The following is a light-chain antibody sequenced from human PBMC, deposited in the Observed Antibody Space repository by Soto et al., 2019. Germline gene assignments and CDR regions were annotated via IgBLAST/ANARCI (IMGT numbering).Light chain of an antibody. CDR3: QHYGFSPA. CDR1: QSINSW. CDR2: KAS. J-gene: IGKJ1*01. Sequence: DIQMTQSPSTLSASVGDRVTITCRASQSINSWLAWYQQKPGRVPNLLISKASRLESGVPSRFSGSGSGTEFTLTSSSLQPDDFATYYCQHYGFSPAFGQGTKVEIE. V-gene: IGKV1-5*03.